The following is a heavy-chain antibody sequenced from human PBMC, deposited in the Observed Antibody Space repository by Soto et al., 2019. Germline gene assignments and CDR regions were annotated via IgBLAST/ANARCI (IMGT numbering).Heavy chain of an antibody. CDR3: ANSEYSRYKNIDV. CDR2: ISYDGSIK. CDR1: GFTFRGHG. Sequence: GGSLRLSYAASGFTFRGHGMHWVRQAPGRGLEWVALISYDGSIKYYADSVRGRFTISRDNSKNTLYLEMNSLRAEDTAVYYCANSEYSRYKNIDVWGQGTTVTVSS. V-gene: IGHV3-30*18. D-gene: IGHD5-18*01. J-gene: IGHJ6*02.